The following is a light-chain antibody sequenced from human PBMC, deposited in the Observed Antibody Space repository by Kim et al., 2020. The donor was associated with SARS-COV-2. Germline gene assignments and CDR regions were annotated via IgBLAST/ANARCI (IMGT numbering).Light chain of an antibody. CDR1: QAIGNY. J-gene: IGKJ1*01. V-gene: IGKV1-27*01. CDR2: AAS. CDR3: QKYNSAPWT. Sequence: ASVGDRVTITSRATQAIGNYLAWYQQKPGKTPKLLIYAASTLQSGVPSRFIGSGAGTDFTLTISGLQPEDVAIYYCQKYNSAPWTFGQGTKVDIK.